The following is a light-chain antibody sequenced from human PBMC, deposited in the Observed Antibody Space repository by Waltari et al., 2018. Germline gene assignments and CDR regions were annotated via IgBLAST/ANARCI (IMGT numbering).Light chain of an antibody. J-gene: IGLJ2*01. Sequence: QSALTQPASVSGSPGQSITISCTGTSSDVGRYNFVSWYQHHPGKAPKLIIYEVTTRPLGVSDRFSGSKSDNTASLTISGLQAEDEADYYCFSYAGSSTFKFGGGTMLTVL. V-gene: IGLV2-23*02. CDR2: EVT. CDR3: FSYAGSSTFK. CDR1: SSDVGRYNF.